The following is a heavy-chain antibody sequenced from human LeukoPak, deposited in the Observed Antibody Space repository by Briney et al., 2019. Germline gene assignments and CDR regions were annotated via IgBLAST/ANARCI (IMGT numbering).Heavy chain of an antibody. D-gene: IGHD2-15*01. CDR2: IYHSGST. CDR1: GYSISSGYY. J-gene: IGHJ3*02. V-gene: IGHV4-38-2*02. CDR3: ARDVPRGGVYCSGGSCYSSHDAFDI. Sequence: SETLSLTCTVSGYSISSGYYWGWIRQPLGKGLEWIGSIYHSGSTYCNPSLKSRVTISVDTSKNQFSLKLSSVTAADTAVYYCARDVPRGGVYCSGGSCYSSHDAFDIWGQGTMVTVSS.